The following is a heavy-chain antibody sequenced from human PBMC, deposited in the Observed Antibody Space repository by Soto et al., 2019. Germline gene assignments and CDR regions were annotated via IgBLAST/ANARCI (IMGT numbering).Heavy chain of an antibody. D-gene: IGHD4-17*01. CDR3: STDPNGDYIGAFDN. J-gene: IGHJ3*02. V-gene: IGHV3-23*01. Sequence: EVQLLESGGRLVPPGGSLRLSRAGSRFSFSNYAMTWARQAPGEGLEWVSSITGSGGGTTYADSVKGRFTISRDNSKNILYLQMDSLRADDTAVYYCSTDPNGDYIGAFDNWGQGTMVTVSS. CDR1: RFSFSNYA. CDR2: ITGSGGGT.